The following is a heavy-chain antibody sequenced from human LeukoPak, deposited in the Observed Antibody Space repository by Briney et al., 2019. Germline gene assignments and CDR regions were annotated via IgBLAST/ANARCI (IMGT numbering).Heavy chain of an antibody. Sequence: SVKVSCKASGGTFSSYAISWVRQAPGQGLEWMGGIIPIFGTANYAQKFQGRVTITADESTSTAYMELSSLKSEDTAVYYCARPDEDRGYSYGYNYWGQGILVTVSS. J-gene: IGHJ4*02. D-gene: IGHD5-18*01. V-gene: IGHV1-69*13. CDR1: GGTFSSYA. CDR2: IIPIFGTA. CDR3: ARPDEDRGYSYGYNY.